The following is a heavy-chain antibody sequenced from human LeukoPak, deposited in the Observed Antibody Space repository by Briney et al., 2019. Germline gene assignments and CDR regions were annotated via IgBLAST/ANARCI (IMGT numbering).Heavy chain of an antibody. J-gene: IGHJ4*02. CDR2: FYSNGDS. CDR1: GGSISSYY. V-gene: IGHV4-4*07. D-gene: IGHD5-12*01. Sequence: PSETLSLTCTVSGGSISSYYWSWIRQLAGKGLEWIGRFYSNGDSSYNPSLRNRVTMSVDTSKNQFSLRLSSITAADTAVYYCARLLHPSGYEWLFDSWGQGTLVTVSS. CDR3: ARLLHPSGYEWLFDS.